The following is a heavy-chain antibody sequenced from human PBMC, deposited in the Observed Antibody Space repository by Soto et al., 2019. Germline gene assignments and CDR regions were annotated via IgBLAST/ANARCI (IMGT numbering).Heavy chain of an antibody. CDR3: ARVGGYCSSTSCPSDGMDV. J-gene: IGHJ6*02. V-gene: IGHV1-46*03. CDR1: GYTFTIYY. Sequence: ASVKVSCKASGYTFTIYYMHWVRQAPGQGLEWMGIINPSGGSTSYAQKFQGRVTMTRDTSTSTVYMELSSLRSEDTAVYYCARVGGYCSSTSCPSDGMDVWGQGTTVTVSS. D-gene: IGHD2-2*01. CDR2: INPSGGST.